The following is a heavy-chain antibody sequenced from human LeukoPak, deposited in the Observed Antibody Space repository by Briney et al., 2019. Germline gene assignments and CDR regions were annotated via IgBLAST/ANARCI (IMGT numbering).Heavy chain of an antibody. CDR2: ISSSSSTI. J-gene: IGHJ4*02. D-gene: IGHD6-19*01. CDR3: AREARWLVIDY. Sequence: PGGSLRLSCAASGFTFSSYSMNWVRQAPGKGLEWVSYISSSSSTIYYADSVKGRFTISRDNAKNSLYLQMNSLRAEDTAVYYCAREARWLVIDYWGQGTLVTVSS. V-gene: IGHV3-48*01. CDR1: GFTFSSYS.